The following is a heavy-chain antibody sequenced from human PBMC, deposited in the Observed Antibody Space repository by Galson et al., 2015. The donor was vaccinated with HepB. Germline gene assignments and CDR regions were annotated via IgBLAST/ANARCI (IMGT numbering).Heavy chain of an antibody. CDR3: ARSGYSYGIDY. D-gene: IGHD5-18*01. CDR2: ISSSSSYT. CDR1: GFTFSDYY. Sequence: SLRLSCAASGFTFSDYYMSWIRQAPGKGLEWVSYISSSSSYTNYADSVKGRFTIPRDNTKNSLYLQMNSLRAEDTAVYYCARSGYSYGIDYWGQGTLVTVSS. J-gene: IGHJ4*02. V-gene: IGHV3-11*06.